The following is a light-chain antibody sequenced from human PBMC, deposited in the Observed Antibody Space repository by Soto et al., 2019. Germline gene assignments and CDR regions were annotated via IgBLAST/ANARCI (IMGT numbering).Light chain of an antibody. CDR1: QSVSSSY. V-gene: IGKV3-20*01. CDR3: QHYCSSSWT. J-gene: IGKJ1*01. CDR2: GAS. Sequence: EIVLTQSPGTLSLSPGERATLSCRASQSVSSSYLAWYQQKPGQAPRLLIYGASSRATGIPDRFSGSGSGTDFTITISRLEPEDFAVYYCQHYCSSSWTFGQGTKVEIK.